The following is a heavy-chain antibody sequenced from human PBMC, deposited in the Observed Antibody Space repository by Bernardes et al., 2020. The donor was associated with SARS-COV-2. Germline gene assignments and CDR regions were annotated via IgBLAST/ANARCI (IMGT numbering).Heavy chain of an antibody. D-gene: IGHD6-6*01. CDR3: ARGGHSRSSWVYYGMDV. CDR1: GYTLTDYY. CDR2: ITPSGGKT. J-gene: IGHJ6*02. V-gene: IGHV1-46*01. Sequence: ASVKVSCKSSGYTLTDYYMQWVRQAPGQGLEWMAMITPSGGKTTYAQTFQGRVTLTRDTSTSTVYMELSSLRSEDTAVYYCARGGHSRSSWVYYGMDVWGQGTTVIVSS.